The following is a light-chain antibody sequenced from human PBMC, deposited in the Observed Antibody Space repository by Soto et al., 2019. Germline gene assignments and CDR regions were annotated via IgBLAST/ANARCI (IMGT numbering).Light chain of an antibody. CDR1: SGSVSTAYY. CDR2: STN. V-gene: IGLV8-61*01. J-gene: IGLJ3*02. Sequence: QAVVTQEPSFSVSPGKTVTLTCGLTSGSVSTAYYPSWYQQTPGQAPRTLIYSTNTRSSGVPDRFSGSILGNKAALTITGALADDESDYYCVLYMGSGIGVFGGGTKVTVL. CDR3: VLYMGSGIGV.